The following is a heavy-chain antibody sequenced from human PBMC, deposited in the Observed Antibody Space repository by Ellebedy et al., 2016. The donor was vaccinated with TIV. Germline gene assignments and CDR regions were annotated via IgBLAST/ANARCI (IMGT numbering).Heavy chain of an antibody. CDR2: NHDSWIT. D-gene: IGHD5-18*01. CDR3: ARESYRGYSYDATYTPFDY. V-gene: IGHV4-39*02. Sequence: MPSETLSLTCTVSGGSISSSNYYWGWIRPPPGKGLEWSGRNHDSWITYSNPSHNSRVTISIDPSKNPFSLKLSSVTAAETAVYYCARESYRGYSYDATYTPFDYWGQGTLVTVSS. CDR1: GGSISSSNYY. J-gene: IGHJ4*02.